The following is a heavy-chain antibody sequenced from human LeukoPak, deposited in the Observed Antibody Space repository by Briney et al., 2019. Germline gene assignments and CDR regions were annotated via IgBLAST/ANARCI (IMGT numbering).Heavy chain of an antibody. D-gene: IGHD2-2*01. CDR3: ARGGIVVVPAAIFPTRFDP. CDR1: GYTFTGYY. V-gene: IGHV1-2*02. Sequence: GASVKVSCKASGYTFTGYYMHWVRQAPGQGLEWMGWINPNSGGTNYAQKFQGRVTMTRDTSISTAYMELSRLRSDDTAVYYCARGGIVVVPAAIFPTRFDPWGQGTLVTVSS. CDR2: INPNSGGT. J-gene: IGHJ5*02.